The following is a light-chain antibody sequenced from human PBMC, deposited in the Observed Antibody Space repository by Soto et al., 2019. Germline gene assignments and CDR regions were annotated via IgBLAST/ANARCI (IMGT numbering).Light chain of an antibody. V-gene: IGKV3-20*01. J-gene: IGKJ1*01. CDR3: QQDGSSPPT. Sequence: EIVLTQSPGTLSLSPGERATLSCRASRSVSNNYVAWYQRKPGQAPRLLIYGASSRATDIPRRFSGSGSGTGFTLTITRLEPEDFAVYYCQQDGSSPPTFGQGTKVESK. CDR2: GAS. CDR1: RSVSNNY.